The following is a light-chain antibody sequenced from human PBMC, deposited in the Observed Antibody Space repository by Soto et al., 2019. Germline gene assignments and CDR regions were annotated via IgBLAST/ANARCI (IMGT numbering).Light chain of an antibody. CDR1: SRDIPFYNH. V-gene: IGLV2-14*01. Sequence: QCLLTQPASVYASPGRSITISWTGTSRDIPFYNHVSWYQQHPGKAPKVIIYEVAKRPSGVSSRFSGSKCGNTASLTISGLQADDEADYHCSSYTNTGTLYVFGTGTKVTVL. J-gene: IGLJ1*01. CDR2: EVA. CDR3: SSYTNTGTLYV.